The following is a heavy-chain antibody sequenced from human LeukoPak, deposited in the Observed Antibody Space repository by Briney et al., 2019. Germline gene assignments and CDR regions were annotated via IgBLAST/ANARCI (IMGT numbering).Heavy chain of an antibody. D-gene: IGHD2-8*01. CDR1: GFTFSTYS. Sequence: GGSLRLSCAASGFTFSTYSMIWVRQAPGKGLEWVSYISSTSRTMYYADSVKGRFTISRDNAKNSLYLQMNSLRAEDTAVYYCARDRSGENTWYAGSYWGQGTLVTVSS. V-gene: IGHV3-48*01. CDR3: ARDRSGENTWYAGSY. CDR2: ISSTSRTM. J-gene: IGHJ4*02.